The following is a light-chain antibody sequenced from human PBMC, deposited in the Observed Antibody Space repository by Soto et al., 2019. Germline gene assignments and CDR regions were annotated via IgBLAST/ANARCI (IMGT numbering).Light chain of an antibody. Sequence: QSVLTQPASVSGSPGQSITISCTGTSSDVGSYNLVSRYQQHPGKAPKLMIYEVSKRPSGVSNRFSGSKSGNTASLTISGLQAEDEADYYCCSYAGSSTYVFGTGTKDTVL. CDR2: EVS. V-gene: IGLV2-23*02. CDR1: SSDVGSYNL. CDR3: CSYAGSSTYV. J-gene: IGLJ1*01.